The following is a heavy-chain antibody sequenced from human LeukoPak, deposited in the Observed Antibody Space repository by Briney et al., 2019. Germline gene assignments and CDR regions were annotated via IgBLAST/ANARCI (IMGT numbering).Heavy chain of an antibody. CDR2: INHSGST. J-gene: IGHJ4*02. V-gene: IGHV4-34*01. CDR1: GFTFSTYN. CDR3: ARVDGSGWYVDY. Sequence: GSLRLSCAASGFTFSTYNMNWVRQAPGKGLEWIGEINHSGSTNYNPSLKSRVTISVDTSKNQFSLKLSSVTAADTAVYYCARVDGSGWYVDYWGQGTLVTVSS. D-gene: IGHD6-19*01.